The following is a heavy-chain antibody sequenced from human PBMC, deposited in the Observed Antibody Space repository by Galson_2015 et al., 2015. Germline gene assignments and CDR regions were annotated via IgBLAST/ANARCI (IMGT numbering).Heavy chain of an antibody. V-gene: IGHV3-30*18. D-gene: IGHD3-3*01. CDR2: ISYDERNK. CDR3: AKEGRHYDLWSGDLFFNYYMDV. Sequence: SLRLSCAASGFSFSNHGIHWVRQAPGKGLEWVAVISYDERNKYCIHSVEGRFTISRDKSKKTLFLQMHNLTIEDTAVYYCAKEGRHYDLWSGDLFFNYYMDVWGKWTTVTVSS. J-gene: IGHJ6*03. CDR1: GFSFSNHG.